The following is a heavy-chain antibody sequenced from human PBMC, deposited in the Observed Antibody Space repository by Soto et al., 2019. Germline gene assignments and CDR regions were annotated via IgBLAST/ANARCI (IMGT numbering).Heavy chain of an antibody. Sequence: PGGSLRLSCAASGFTVSGNYMSWVRQPPGKGLEWVSAIYSGGTTYYAGSVKDRFIMSRDNSKNTLYLQINSLRAEDTAVYYCAARSTTVVTGMDVWGQGTTVTVSS. J-gene: IGHJ6*02. V-gene: IGHV3-66*01. CDR1: GFTVSGNY. CDR3: AARSTTVVTGMDV. CDR2: IYSGGTT. D-gene: IGHD4-17*01.